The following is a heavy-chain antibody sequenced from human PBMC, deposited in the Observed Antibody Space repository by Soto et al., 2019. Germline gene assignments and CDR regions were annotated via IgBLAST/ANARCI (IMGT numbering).Heavy chain of an antibody. CDR1: GYTFTSYG. D-gene: IGHD3-16*02. CDR3: ARSKEAAYYDYIWGSYRQFDY. CDR2: ISAYNGNT. J-gene: IGHJ4*02. V-gene: IGHV1-18*01. Sequence: GASVKVSCKASGYTFTSYGISWVRQAPGQGLEWMGWISAYNGNTNYAQKLQGRVTMTTDTSTSTAYMELRSLRSDDTAVYYCARSKEAAYYDYIWGSYRQFDYWGQGTLVTVSS.